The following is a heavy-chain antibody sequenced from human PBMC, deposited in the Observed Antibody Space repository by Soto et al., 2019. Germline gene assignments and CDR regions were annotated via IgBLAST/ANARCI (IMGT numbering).Heavy chain of an antibody. CDR2: IYTSGIT. D-gene: IGHD1-7*01. V-gene: IGHV4-4*07. CDR3: ARVGKLQLQRGAFDI. Sequence: ASETLSLTCTVSGGSISSYCWSWIRQPAGKGLEWIGRIYTSGITNYNPALKSRVTMSVDTSKNQFSLKLSSVTAADTAVYYCARVGKLQLQRGAFDIWGPVTMLTV. CDR1: GGSISSYC. J-gene: IGHJ3*02.